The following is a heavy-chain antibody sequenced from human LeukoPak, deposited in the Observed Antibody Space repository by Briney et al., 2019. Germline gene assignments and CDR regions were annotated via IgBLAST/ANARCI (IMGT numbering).Heavy chain of an antibody. CDR3: ARDLRSYYYDSSGYSDY. J-gene: IGHJ4*02. Sequence: GGSLRLSCAASGFTFGSDWMHWVRQAPGKGLEWVSRMNSDGSSISYADSVKGRFTISRDNAKNTLYLQMNSLRAEDTAVYYCARDLRSYYYDSSGYSDYWGQGTLVTVSS. CDR2: MNSDGSSI. D-gene: IGHD3-22*01. V-gene: IGHV3-74*01. CDR1: GFTFGSDW.